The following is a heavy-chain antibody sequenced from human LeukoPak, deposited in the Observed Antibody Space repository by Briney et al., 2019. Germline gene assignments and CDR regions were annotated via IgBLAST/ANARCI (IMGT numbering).Heavy chain of an antibody. CDR2: IRYDGSNK. D-gene: IGHD3-22*01. CDR1: GFTFSSYG. V-gene: IGHV3-30*02. CDR3: ARSNPYFDTSGPLDC. J-gene: IGHJ4*02. Sequence: GGSLRLSCAASGFTFSSYGMHWVRQAPGKGLEWVAFIRYDGSNKYYADSVKGRFTISRDNAKHSVLLQMSSLRAEDTAVYYCARSNPYFDTSGPLDCWGQGTLVTVSS.